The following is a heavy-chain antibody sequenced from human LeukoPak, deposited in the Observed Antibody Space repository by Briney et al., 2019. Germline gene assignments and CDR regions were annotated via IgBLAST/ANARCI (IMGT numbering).Heavy chain of an antibody. V-gene: IGHV4-59*01. Sequence: SPSETLSLTCTVSGGSISSYYWSWIRQPPGKGLEWMGYIYYSGSTNYNPSLKSRVTISVDTSKNQFSLKLSSVTAADTAVYYCAREAVIAVAGSNWFDPWGQGTLVTVSS. CDR3: AREAVIAVAGSNWFDP. J-gene: IGHJ5*02. D-gene: IGHD6-19*01. CDR1: GGSISSYY. CDR2: IYYSGST.